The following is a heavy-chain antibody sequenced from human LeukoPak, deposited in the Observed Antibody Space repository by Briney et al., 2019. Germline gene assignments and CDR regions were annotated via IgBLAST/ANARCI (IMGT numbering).Heavy chain of an antibody. D-gene: IGHD3-22*01. V-gene: IGHV4-61*10. Sequence: SETLSLTCTVSGASFRSGSYYWSWIRQPAGKGLEWIGRIYNNGDTSYNPSLGSRVTILVDTSKNQFSLKLSSVTAADTAVYYCVRDHYYDSSGYTFRHWGQGTLVTVSS. J-gene: IGHJ1*01. CDR3: VRDHYYDSSGYTFRH. CDR2: IYNNGDT. CDR1: GASFRSGSYY.